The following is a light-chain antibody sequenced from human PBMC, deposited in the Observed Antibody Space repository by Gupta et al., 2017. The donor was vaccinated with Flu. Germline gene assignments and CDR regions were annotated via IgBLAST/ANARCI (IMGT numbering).Light chain of an antibody. CDR2: GAS. V-gene: IGKV3-15*01. CDR1: QSITTK. J-gene: IGKJ2*01. Sequence: IVMTQSPATLSVSPGERVTLSCTASQSITTKIAWYQQKPCQAPRLLIYGASNRATGSTAMCSGSGDGTEGTITIINRHSEDYEVYYCHQENDGHPMYTFGQGTKLEIK. CDR3: HQENDGHPMYT.